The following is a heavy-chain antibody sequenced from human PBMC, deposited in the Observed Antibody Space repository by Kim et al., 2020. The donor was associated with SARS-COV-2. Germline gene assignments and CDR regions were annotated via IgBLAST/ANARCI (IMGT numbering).Heavy chain of an antibody. CDR2: IVVGSGNT. Sequence: SVKVSCKASGFTFTSSAVQWVRQARGQRLEWIGWIVVGSGNTNYAQKFQERVTITRDMSTSTAYMELSSLRSEDTAVYYCAIVKPQEDYYDSSGYSLVLDYWGQGTLVTVSS. J-gene: IGHJ4*02. D-gene: IGHD3-22*01. CDR3: AIVKPQEDYYDSSGYSLVLDY. V-gene: IGHV1-58*01. CDR1: GFTFTSSA.